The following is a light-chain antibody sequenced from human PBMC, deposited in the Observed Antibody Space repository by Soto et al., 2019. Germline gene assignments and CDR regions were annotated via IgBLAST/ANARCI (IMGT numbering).Light chain of an antibody. CDR1: QNIERW. CDR2: DVA. Sequence: EIQMTQSPSTVSSSVGERVRLTCRASQNIERWQAWYQQKPGKAPQLLLYDVATLERGVPSRFSGSGSATEFPITISDLQPDYFATFCCQQYQSDTWTFGQGTKVEVK. V-gene: IGKV1-5*01. J-gene: IGKJ1*01. CDR3: QQYQSDTWT.